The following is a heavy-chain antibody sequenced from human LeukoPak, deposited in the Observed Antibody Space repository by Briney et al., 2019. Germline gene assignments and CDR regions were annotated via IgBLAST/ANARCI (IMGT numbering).Heavy chain of an antibody. CDR1: GFTFSSYA. Sequence: PGGSLRLSRAASGFTFSSYAMSWVRQAPRKGLEWVSAISGSGGNTYYADSVRGQFTISRDNSKITMYMQMNSLRAEDTAVYFGAKDRAGLLWFGELGREFDYWGQGTLVTVSS. CDR2: ISGSGGNT. J-gene: IGHJ4*02. V-gene: IGHV3-23*01. CDR3: AKDRAGLLWFGELGREFDY. D-gene: IGHD3-10*01.